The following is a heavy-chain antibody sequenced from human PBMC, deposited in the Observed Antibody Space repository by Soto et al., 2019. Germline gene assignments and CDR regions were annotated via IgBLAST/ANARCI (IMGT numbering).Heavy chain of an antibody. CDR2: INPSSGGT. J-gene: IGHJ5*02. CDR3: AKGGSSWTEWFDP. D-gene: IGHD6-13*01. Sequence: QVQLVQSGAEVKKAGASVKVSCKASGYPLTAKYLHWVRQAPGQGLEWMGWINPSSGGTKEAQKFRGRVTMTRDTSISAAYMELSRLTSDDTAVYYCAKGGSSWTEWFDPWGQGTLVTVSS. CDR1: GYPLTAKY. V-gene: IGHV1-2*02.